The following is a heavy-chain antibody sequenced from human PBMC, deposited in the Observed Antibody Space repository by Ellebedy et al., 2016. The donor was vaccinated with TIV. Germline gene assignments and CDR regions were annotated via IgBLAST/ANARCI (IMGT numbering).Heavy chain of an antibody. V-gene: IGHV3-30-3*01. CDR2: ISYDESNK. Sequence: PGGSLRLSCVASGFTFSRYPMHWVRQAPGEGLEWVAVISYDESNKYYADSVKGRFTISRDNSKNTLYLQMNSLRAEDTAVYYCAPGSYSYGFYWGQGTLVTVSS. J-gene: IGHJ4*02. CDR3: APGSYSYGFY. CDR1: GFTFSRYP. D-gene: IGHD5-18*01.